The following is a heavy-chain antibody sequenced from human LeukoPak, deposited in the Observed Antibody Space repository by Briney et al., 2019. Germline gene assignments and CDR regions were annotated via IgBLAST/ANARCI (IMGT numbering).Heavy chain of an antibody. CDR1: GVTLSSYA. CDR2: ISSSGSGGNT. V-gene: IGHV3-23*01. Sequence: GGSLRLSCAASGVTLSSYAMSWARQAPGKGLEWVSGISSSGSGGNTYYADSVKGRFTISRDSSKNTLFLHMNTLRAEDTAIYYCAKDRTAGASYWYFDLWGRGTLVTVSS. J-gene: IGHJ2*01. CDR3: AKDRTAGASYWYFDL. D-gene: IGHD1-26*01.